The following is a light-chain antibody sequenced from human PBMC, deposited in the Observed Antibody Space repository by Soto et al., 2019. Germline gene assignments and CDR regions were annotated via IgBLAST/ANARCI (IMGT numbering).Light chain of an antibody. J-gene: IGKJ3*01. CDR1: QDIRNF. Sequence: DIQMTQSPPSLSASVGDRVTITCRASQDIRNFVAWYQQKPGKAPKLLIYAASTLQSGVPSRFSGSGSGTDFTLTINSLQPEDAATYSCQEYSSVPVFGPGTKVEIK. V-gene: IGKV1-27*01. CDR3: QEYSSVPV. CDR2: AAS.